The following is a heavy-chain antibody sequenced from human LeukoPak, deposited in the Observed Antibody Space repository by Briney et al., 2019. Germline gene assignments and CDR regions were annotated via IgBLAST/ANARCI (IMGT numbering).Heavy chain of an antibody. J-gene: IGHJ6*03. CDR3: AKGGGYEAQYYYYYLDV. Sequence: GGSLRLSCAASGFTFSSHGMHWVRQAPGKGLEWVAFIRYDGSNKYYADSVKGRFTISRDNSKNTLYLQMKSLRAEDTAVYYCAKGGGYEAQYYYYYLDVWGKGTTVTISS. D-gene: IGHD5-12*01. CDR1: GFTFSSHG. V-gene: IGHV3-30*02. CDR2: IRYDGSNK.